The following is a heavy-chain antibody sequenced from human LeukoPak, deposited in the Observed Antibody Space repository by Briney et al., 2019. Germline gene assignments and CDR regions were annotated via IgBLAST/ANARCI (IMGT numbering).Heavy chain of an antibody. V-gene: IGHV1-46*01. Sequence: ASVKVSCTASGYTFTSYCMHWVRQAPGQGLEWMGIINPSGGSTSYAQKFQGRVTMTRDTSTSTLYMELSSLRAEDTAVYYCARAAELPRGSGSYCFDYWGQGTLVTVSS. CDR1: GYTFTSYC. J-gene: IGHJ4*02. CDR3: ARAAELPRGSGSYCFDY. D-gene: IGHD3-10*01. CDR2: INPSGGST.